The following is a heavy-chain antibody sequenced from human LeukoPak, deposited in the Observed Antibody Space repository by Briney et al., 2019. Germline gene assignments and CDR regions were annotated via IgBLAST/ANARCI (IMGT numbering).Heavy chain of an antibody. D-gene: IGHD3-10*01. Sequence: PSETLSLTCTVSGGSISSYYWSWIRQPPGKGLEWIGYIYYSGSTNYNPSLKGRVTISVDTSKNQFSLKLSSVTAADAAVYYCARNGLYGSGSYYVDYWGQGTLVTVSS. CDR1: GGSISSYY. CDR2: IYYSGST. V-gene: IGHV4-59*01. CDR3: ARNGLYGSGSYYVDY. J-gene: IGHJ4*02.